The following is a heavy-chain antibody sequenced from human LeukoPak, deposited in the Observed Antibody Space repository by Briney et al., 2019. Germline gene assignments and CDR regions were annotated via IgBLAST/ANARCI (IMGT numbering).Heavy chain of an antibody. CDR3: ARVRGGSDDWVDP. V-gene: IGHV3-74*03. CDR2: IDTVGTRT. J-gene: IGHJ5*02. CDR1: GIIFGDYW. Sequence: GGSLRLSCAASGIIFGDYWMHWVRQAPGKGLVWVSRIDTVGTRTTYADSGKGRFTISGDNARTTVHLQMDSLTAEDTGVYYWARVRGGSDDWVDPWGQGTLVSVSS. D-gene: IGHD1-26*01.